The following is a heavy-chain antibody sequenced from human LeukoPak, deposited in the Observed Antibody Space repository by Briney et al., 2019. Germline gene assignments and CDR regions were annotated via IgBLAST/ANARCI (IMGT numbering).Heavy chain of an antibody. CDR1: GGSFSGYY. J-gene: IGHJ6*03. V-gene: IGHV4-34*01. D-gene: IGHD3-10*01. Sequence: SETLSLTCAVYGGSFSGYYWSWIRQPPGKWLEWIGEINHSGSTNYNPSLKSRVTISVDTSKNQFSLKLSSVTAADTAVYYCARVSITMVRGVIGFYYYYYMDVWGKGTTVTVSS. CDR3: ARVSITMVRGVIGFYYYYYMDV. CDR2: INHSGST.